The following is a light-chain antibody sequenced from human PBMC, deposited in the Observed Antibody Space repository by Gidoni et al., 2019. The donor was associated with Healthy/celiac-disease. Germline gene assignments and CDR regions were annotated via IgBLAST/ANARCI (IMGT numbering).Light chain of an antibody. V-gene: IGKV1-33*01. Sequence: DSQRTQSPSSLSASVGDRVTITCQASQDISNYLNWYQQKPGKAPKLLIYDASNLETGVPSRFSGSGSGTDFTFTISSLQPEDIATYYCQQYDNRPFTFGPGTKVDIK. CDR1: QDISNY. CDR2: DAS. CDR3: QQYDNRPFT. J-gene: IGKJ3*01.